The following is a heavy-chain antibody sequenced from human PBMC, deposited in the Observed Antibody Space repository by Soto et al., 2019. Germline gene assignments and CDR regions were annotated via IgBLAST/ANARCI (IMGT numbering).Heavy chain of an antibody. CDR1: GGTFSSYA. D-gene: IGHD3-10*01. CDR3: ARECTIGCGECYYGMDV. CDR2: IIPIFGTA. J-gene: IGHJ6*02. Sequence: QVQLVQSGAEVKKPGSSVKVSCKASGGTFSSYAISWVRQAPGQGLEWMGGIIPIFGTANYAQKFQGRVTSNADESTSTAYMELSSLRSEDTAVYYCARECTIGCGECYYGMDVWGQGTTVTVSS. V-gene: IGHV1-69*01.